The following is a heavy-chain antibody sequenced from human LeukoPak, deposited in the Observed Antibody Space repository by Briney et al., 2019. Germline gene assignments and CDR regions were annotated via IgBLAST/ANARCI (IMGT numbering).Heavy chain of an antibody. CDR3: SRDQTPYY. CDR1: GFTFGDYA. CDR2: IRSKAYGGTT. J-gene: IGHJ4*02. Sequence: PGGSLRLSCTASGFTFGDYAMSWVRQAPGKGLEWVGFIRSKAYGGTTEYAASVKGRFTISRDDSKSIAYLQMNSLKTEDTAVYFCSRDQTPYYWGQGTLVTVSS. V-gene: IGHV3-49*04.